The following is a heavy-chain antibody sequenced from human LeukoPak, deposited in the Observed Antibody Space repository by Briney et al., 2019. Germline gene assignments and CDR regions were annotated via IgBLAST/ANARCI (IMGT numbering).Heavy chain of an antibody. CDR1: GFSLSTSGMC. CDR3: ARIMGDYYDSSGYHPHYFDY. J-gene: IGHJ4*02. CDR2: TDWDDDK. Sequence: RESGPALVKPTQTLTLTCTFSGFSLSTSGMCVSWIRQPPGKALEWLARTDWDDDKYYSTSLKTRLTISKDTSKNQVVLTMTNMDPVDTATYYCARIMGDYYDSSGYHPHYFDYWGQGTLVTVSS. D-gene: IGHD3-22*01. V-gene: IGHV2-70*11.